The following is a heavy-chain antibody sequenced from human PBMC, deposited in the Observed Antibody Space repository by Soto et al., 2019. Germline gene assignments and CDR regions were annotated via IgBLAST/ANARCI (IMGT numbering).Heavy chain of an antibody. D-gene: IGHD3-16*01. Sequence: PGGSLRLSCAASGFTFSSYSMNWVRQVPGKGLEWVSSISSSSSYIYYADSVKGRFTISRDNAKNSLYLQMNSLRAEDTAVYYCASMMTEYYYYCMDVWGQAITVTVPS. CDR1: GFTFSSYS. CDR2: ISSSSSYI. J-gene: IGHJ6*02. CDR3: ASMMTEYYYYCMDV. V-gene: IGHV3-21*01.